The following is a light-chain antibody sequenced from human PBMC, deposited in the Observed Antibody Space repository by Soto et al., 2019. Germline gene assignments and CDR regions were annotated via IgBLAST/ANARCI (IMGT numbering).Light chain of an antibody. CDR1: SSDVGSYNY. CDR2: DVS. J-gene: IGLJ2*01. CDR3: QVWDGSSDQVV. Sequence: QSVLTQPASVSGSPGQSITISCTGTSSDVGSYNYVFWYQQNPGKAPKLMIYDVSNRPSGIPERFSGSNSGNTATLTISRVEAGDEADYYCQVWDGSSDQVVFGGGTKLTVL. V-gene: IGLV2-14*03.